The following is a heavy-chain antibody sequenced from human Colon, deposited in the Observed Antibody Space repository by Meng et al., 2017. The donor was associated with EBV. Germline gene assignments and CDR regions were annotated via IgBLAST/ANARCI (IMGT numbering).Heavy chain of an antibody. CDR1: GDSVTNGGYS. J-gene: IGHJ4*02. CDR3: ARDTSTWGNKGLDH. CDR2: IYHSGST. D-gene: IGHD7-27*01. V-gene: IGHV4-30-2*01. Sequence: QLQLQESGSGLVKPSQPLSPTCVVSGDSVTNGGYSWSWIRQPPGKGLEWIGYIYHSGSTKYNPSLKSRVTISVDTSKNQFSLKLSSVTAADTAVYYCARDTSTWGNKGLDHWGQGILVTVSS.